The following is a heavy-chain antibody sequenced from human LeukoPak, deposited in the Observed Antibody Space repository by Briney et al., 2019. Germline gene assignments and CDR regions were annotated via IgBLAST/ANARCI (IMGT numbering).Heavy chain of an antibody. CDR2: ISWNSGSI. CDR1: GFTFDDYT. D-gene: IGHD1-14*01. V-gene: IGHV3-9*01. J-gene: IGHJ4*02. Sequence: GGSLRLSCAASGFTFDDYTMHWVRQAPGKGLEWVSGISWNSGSIGYADSVKGRFTISRDNAKNSLYLQMNSLRAEDTALYYCAKDGRNNFDYWGLGTLVSVSS. CDR3: AKDGRNNFDY.